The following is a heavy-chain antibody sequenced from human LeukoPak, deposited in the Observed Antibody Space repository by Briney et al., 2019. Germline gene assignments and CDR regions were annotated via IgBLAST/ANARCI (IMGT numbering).Heavy chain of an antibody. D-gene: IGHD3-10*01. CDR2: ISYSGVVK. CDR3: ARAVYYSNYLGY. CDR1: GYTFSDYG. J-gene: IGHJ4*01. V-gene: IGHV3-33*08. Sequence: PGTSLRLSCTASGYTFSDYGMHWVRQAPGKGLEWLSVISYSGVVKFYADSVKGRFTISRDNSKNTLYLQMNSLRAEDTAMYYCARAVYYSNYLGYWGQGTLVTVSS.